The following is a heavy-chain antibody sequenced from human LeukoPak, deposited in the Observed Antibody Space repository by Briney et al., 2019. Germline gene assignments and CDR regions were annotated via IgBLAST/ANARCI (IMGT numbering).Heavy chain of an antibody. CDR3: AREGPRGNSQFDY. J-gene: IGHJ4*02. CDR1: GFTFSSYG. D-gene: IGHD2/OR15-2a*01. CDR2: IWYDGSNK. Sequence: GGSLRLSCAASGFTFSSYGMHWVRQAPGKGLEWVALIWYDGSNKYYVDSVKGRLTISRYNSKNTLYLQMNSLRVEGTAVYYCAREGPRGNSQFDYWGQGTLVTVSS. V-gene: IGHV3-33*01.